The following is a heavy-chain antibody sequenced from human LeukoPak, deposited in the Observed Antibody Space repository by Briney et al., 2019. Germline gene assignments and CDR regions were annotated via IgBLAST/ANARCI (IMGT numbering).Heavy chain of an antibody. D-gene: IGHD3-9*01. CDR2: IKQDGSEK. J-gene: IGHJ6*02. Sequence: QPGGSLRLSCAASGFTFISYWMSWVRQAPGKGLEWVANIKQDGSEKYYVDSVKGRFTISRDNAKNSLYLQMNSLRAEDTAVYYCARIDILTGSHTGNYHGMYVWGQGTTVTVSS. CDR1: GFTFISYW. V-gene: IGHV3-7*04. CDR3: ARIDILTGSHTGNYHGMYV.